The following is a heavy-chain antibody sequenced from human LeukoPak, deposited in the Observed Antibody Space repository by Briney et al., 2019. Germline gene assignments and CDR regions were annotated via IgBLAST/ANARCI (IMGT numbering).Heavy chain of an antibody. V-gene: IGHV1-46*01. CDR3: ARSRNYYRVYFDN. CDR1: GYTFSSFY. CDR2: ITPNTGDT. D-gene: IGHD3-10*01. Sequence: GASVKVSCKASGYTFSSFYLHWVRQAPGQGLEWMGIITPNTGDTTYAPKFQDRFIMTRDRSTSTVYMELHSLRSEDTAVYYCARSRNYYRVYFDNWGQGTLVPVSS. J-gene: IGHJ4*02.